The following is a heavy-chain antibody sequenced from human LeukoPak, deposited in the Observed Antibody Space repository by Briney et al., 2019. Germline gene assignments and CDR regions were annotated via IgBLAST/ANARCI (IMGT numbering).Heavy chain of an antibody. CDR1: GGSINSGNYY. Sequence: PSETLSLTCTVSGGSINSGNYYWNWIRQPAGKGLEWIGRIYTNGGIMYNPSLKSRVALSMDTSKNQFSLDLNSVTAADTAMYYCAREGAGYYWGQGTLVTVSS. J-gene: IGHJ4*02. CDR3: AREGAGYY. V-gene: IGHV4-61*02. D-gene: IGHD1-26*01. CDR2: IYTNGGI.